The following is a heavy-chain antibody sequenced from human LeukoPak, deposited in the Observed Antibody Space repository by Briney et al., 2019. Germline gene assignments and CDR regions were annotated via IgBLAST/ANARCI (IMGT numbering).Heavy chain of an antibody. V-gene: IGHV1-8*01. Sequence: ASVKVSCKASEYTFTSYDISWVRQATGQGLEWMGWMNPNSGNTGYAQKFQGRVTTTRNTSISTAYMELSSLRSEDTAVYYCARGRGYRPFDYWGQGTLVTVSS. J-gene: IGHJ4*02. D-gene: IGHD3-16*02. CDR2: MNPNSGNT. CDR1: EYTFTSYD. CDR3: ARGRGYRPFDY.